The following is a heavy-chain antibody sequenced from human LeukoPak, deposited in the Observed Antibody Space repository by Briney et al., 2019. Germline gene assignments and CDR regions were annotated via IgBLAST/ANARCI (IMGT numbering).Heavy chain of an antibody. Sequence: PSETLSLTCTVSGGSISSYYWSWIRQPPGKGLEWIGYIYYSGSTNYNPSLKSRVTISVDTSKNQFSLKLSSVTAADTAVYYCARERVPTSNFDYWGQGTLVTVSS. J-gene: IGHJ4*02. V-gene: IGHV4-59*12. CDR2: IYYSGST. D-gene: IGHD2/OR15-2a*01. CDR3: ARERVPTSNFDY. CDR1: GGSISSYY.